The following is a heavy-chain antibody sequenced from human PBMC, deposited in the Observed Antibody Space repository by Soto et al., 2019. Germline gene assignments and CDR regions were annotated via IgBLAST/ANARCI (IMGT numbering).Heavy chain of an antibody. Sequence: WASVKVSCKASGGTFSSYAISWVRQAPAQGLEWMGGIIPIFGTANYAQKFQGRVTITADESTSTAYLALISLSSEDTAAYYCAKDLTSGSYYYGMDVWGQGTTVTVSS. V-gene: IGHV1-69*13. CDR2: IIPIFGTA. CDR3: AKDLTSGSYYYGMDV. CDR1: GGTFSSYA. D-gene: IGHD3-22*01. J-gene: IGHJ6*02.